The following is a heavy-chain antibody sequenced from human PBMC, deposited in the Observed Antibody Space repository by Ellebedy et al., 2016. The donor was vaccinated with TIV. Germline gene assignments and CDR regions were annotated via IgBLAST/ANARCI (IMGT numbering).Heavy chain of an antibody. CDR3: ARLYGDFDY. V-gene: IGHV5-51*01. J-gene: IGHJ4*02. CDR2: IYPGGSDI. CDR1: GYTFSNYW. Sequence: GESLKISCKGSGYTFSNYWIGWVRQMPGKDLEWMGIIYPGGSDIRYSPSFQGQVTMSVDKSISTAYLQWSSLKASDTAMYYCARLYGDFDYWGQGTLVTVSS. D-gene: IGHD4-17*01.